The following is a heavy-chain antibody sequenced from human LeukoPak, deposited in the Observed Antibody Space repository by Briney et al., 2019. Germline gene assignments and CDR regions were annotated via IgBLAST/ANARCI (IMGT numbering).Heavy chain of an antibody. CDR3: ASGGYNWNRLDY. Sequence: GGSLRLSCAASGLTFSSCFMTWVRRTPGKGLEWVANIKPDGSEKYYMDSVKGQFTISRDNAKNSVYLQMNSLRAEDTALYYCASGGYNWNRLDYWGQGTLVTVSS. V-gene: IGHV3-7*01. CDR1: GLTFSSCF. D-gene: IGHD1-20*01. J-gene: IGHJ4*02. CDR2: IKPDGSEK.